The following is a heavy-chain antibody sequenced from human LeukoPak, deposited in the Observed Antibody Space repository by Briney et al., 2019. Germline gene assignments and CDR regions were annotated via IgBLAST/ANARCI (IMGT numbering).Heavy chain of an antibody. CDR3: AAPADGSAYRFDY. CDR2: VYQSGST. J-gene: IGHJ4*02. V-gene: IGHV4-4*02. Sequence: SETLSLTCTVSGGSISSSYWWSWVRQRPGKGLEWIGEVYQSGSTNYNPSLKRRVPISVDKSKNQFSLKLPSVTAADTAVYYCAAPADGSAYRFDYWGQGTLVTVSS. D-gene: IGHD3-22*01. CDR1: GGSISSSYW.